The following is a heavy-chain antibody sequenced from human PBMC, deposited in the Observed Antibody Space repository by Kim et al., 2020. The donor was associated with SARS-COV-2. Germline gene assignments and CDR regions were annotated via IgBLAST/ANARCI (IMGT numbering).Heavy chain of an antibody. V-gene: IGHV3-7*03. CDR3: TRSARPSK. D-gene: IGHD6-6*01. CDR1: GFTFSTFW. Sequence: GGSLRLSCVASGFTFSTFWMSWVRQSPGKGLEWVANIRQDGGERNYMDSVKGRFTISRDNAKNSLYLQMNSLRAEDTAVYYCTRSARPSKWGQGTLVTVSS. J-gene: IGHJ4*02. CDR2: IRQDGGER.